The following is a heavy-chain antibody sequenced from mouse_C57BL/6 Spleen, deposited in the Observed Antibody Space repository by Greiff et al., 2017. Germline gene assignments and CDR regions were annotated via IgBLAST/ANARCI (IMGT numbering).Heavy chain of an antibody. CDR1: GYTFTSYG. V-gene: IGHV1-81*01. J-gene: IGHJ1*03. CDR3: ARRATGVAKGYVEV. D-gene: IGHD1-1*01. Sequence: VQLQQSGAELARPGASVKLSCKASGYTFTSYGIRWVKQRTGQGLEWIGEIYPRSGNTYYNEKFKGTATLTADKSSSTAYMELRSLTSEDSAVXVGARRATGVAKGYVEVWGTGTTVTVSS. CDR2: IYPRSGNT.